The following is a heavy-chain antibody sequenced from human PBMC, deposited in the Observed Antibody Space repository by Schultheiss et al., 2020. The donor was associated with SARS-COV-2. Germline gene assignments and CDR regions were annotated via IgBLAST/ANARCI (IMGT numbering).Heavy chain of an antibody. Sequence: SETLSLTCTVSGGSISSYYWSWIRQPPGKGLEWIGYISYSGSTNYNPSLKSRVTISVDTSKNQFSLKLSSVTAADTAVYYCARGNAGSGYSTFDYWGQGTLVTVSS. CDR1: GGSISSYY. D-gene: IGHD3-22*01. CDR2: ISYSGST. J-gene: IGHJ4*02. CDR3: ARGNAGSGYSTFDY. V-gene: IGHV4-59*12.